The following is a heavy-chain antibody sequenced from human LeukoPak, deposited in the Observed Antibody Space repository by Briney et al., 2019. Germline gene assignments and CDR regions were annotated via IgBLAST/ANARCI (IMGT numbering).Heavy chain of an antibody. V-gene: IGHV5-51*01. Sequence: GESLEISWKGSGYSFTSYWIGWVRQMPGKGLEWMGIIYPGDSDTRYSPSFQGQVTISADKSISTAYLQWSSLKASDTAMYYCARFGGTPYSSSWYPFDYWGQGTLVTVSS. J-gene: IGHJ4*02. CDR1: GYSFTSYW. CDR3: ARFGGTPYSSSWYPFDY. CDR2: IYPGDSDT. D-gene: IGHD6-13*01.